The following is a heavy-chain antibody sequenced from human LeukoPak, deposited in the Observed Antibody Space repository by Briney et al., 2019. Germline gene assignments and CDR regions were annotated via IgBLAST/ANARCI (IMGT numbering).Heavy chain of an antibody. CDR2: INHSGST. V-gene: IGHV4-34*01. Sequence: SETLSLTCAVYGGSFSGYYWSWIRQPPGKGLEWIGEINHSGSTNYNPSLKSRVTISVDTSKNQFSLKLSSVTAADTAVYYCARVVVAATWPFDIWGQGTMVTVSS. CDR1: GGSFSGYY. CDR3: ARVVVAATWPFDI. J-gene: IGHJ3*02. D-gene: IGHD2-15*01.